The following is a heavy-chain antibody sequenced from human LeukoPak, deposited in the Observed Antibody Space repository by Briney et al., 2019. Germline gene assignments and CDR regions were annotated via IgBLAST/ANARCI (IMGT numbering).Heavy chain of an antibody. CDR1: GFTFSSYA. CDR3: AKDRRSGSCSAFPYYFDY. Sequence: PGGSLRLSCAASGFTFSSYAMSWVRQAPGKGLGWVSAISGSGGSTYYADSVKGRFTISRDNSKNTLYLQMNSLRAEDTAVYYCAKDRRSGSCSAFPYYFDYWGQGTLVTVSS. D-gene: IGHD1-26*01. CDR2: ISGSGGST. V-gene: IGHV3-23*01. J-gene: IGHJ4*02.